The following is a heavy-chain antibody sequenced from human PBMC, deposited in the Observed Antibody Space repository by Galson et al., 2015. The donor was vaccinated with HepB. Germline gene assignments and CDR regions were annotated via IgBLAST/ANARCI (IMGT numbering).Heavy chain of an antibody. CDR3: ARVSSIAAAGTHLYNWFDP. D-gene: IGHD6-13*01. J-gene: IGHJ5*02. V-gene: IGHV4-34*01. CDR1: GGSFSGYY. CDR2: INHSGST. Sequence: ETLSLTCAVYGGSFSGYYWSWIRQPPGKGLEWIGEINHSGSTNYNPSLKSRVTISVDTSKNQFSLKLSSVTAADTAVYYCARVSSIAAAGTHLYNWFDPWGQGTLVTVSS.